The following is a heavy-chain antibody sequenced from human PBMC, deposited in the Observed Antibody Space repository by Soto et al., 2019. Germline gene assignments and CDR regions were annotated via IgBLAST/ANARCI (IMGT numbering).Heavy chain of an antibody. CDR1: GFTFSSYW. CDR2: ISSSSSYI. V-gene: IGHV3-21*01. Sequence: GGSLRLSCAASGFTFSSYWMSWVRQAPGKGLEWVSSISSSSSYIYYADSVKGRFTISRDNAKNSLYLQMNSLRAEDTAVYYCARDGWFGELLLDYWGQGTLVTVSS. D-gene: IGHD3-10*01. J-gene: IGHJ4*02. CDR3: ARDGWFGELLLDY.